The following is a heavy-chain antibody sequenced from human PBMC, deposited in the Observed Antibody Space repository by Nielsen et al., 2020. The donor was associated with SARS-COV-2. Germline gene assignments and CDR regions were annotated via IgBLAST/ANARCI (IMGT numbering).Heavy chain of an antibody. CDR1: GYTFTSYG. Sequence: ASVKVSCKASGYTFTSYGISWVRQAPGQGLEWMGWISAYNGNTNYAQKLQGRVTMTTDTSTSTAYMELRSLRSDDTAVYYCARDRGGYCRGGSCYQGWFDPWGQGTLVTVSS. V-gene: IGHV1-18*01. CDR2: ISAYNGNT. J-gene: IGHJ5*02. CDR3: ARDRGGYCRGGSCYQGWFDP. D-gene: IGHD2-15*01.